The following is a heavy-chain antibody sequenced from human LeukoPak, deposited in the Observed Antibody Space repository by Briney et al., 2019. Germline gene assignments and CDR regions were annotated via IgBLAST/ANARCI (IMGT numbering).Heavy chain of an antibody. D-gene: IGHD1-26*01. V-gene: IGHV3-15*01. J-gene: IGHJ4*02. CDR3: TTDPWEWDLLQMVY. CDR2: IRSKIDGGTT. Sequence: ESGGSLRLSCAASGFTFSNAWMSWVRQAPGKGLEWVGRIRSKIDGGTTDYAAPVKGRFTISRDDSKNTLYLQMNSLKTEDTAVYYCTTDPWEWDLLQMVYWGQGTLVTVSS. CDR1: GFTFSNAW.